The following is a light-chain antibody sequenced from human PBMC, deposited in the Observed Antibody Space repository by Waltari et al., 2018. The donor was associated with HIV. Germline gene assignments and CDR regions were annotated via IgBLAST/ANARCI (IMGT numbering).Light chain of an antibody. Sequence: QSALTQPASVSGSPGQSITISCTGTSSDVGSYNLVSWYQQHPGKAPKLMIYEGSKRPSGVPNRVSGSKSGNTASLTISGLQAEDEADYYCCSYAGSSLYVFGTGTKVTVL. CDR2: EGS. V-gene: IGLV2-23*01. CDR3: CSYAGSSLYV. CDR1: SSDVGSYNL. J-gene: IGLJ1*01.